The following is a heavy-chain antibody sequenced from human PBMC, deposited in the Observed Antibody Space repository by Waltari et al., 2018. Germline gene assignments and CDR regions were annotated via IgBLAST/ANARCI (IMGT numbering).Heavy chain of an antibody. J-gene: IGHJ4*02. V-gene: IGHV1-3*03. CDR2: INAGNGNT. CDR3: AREHSIRGSSNREYYFDY. D-gene: IGHD1-26*01. Sequence: QVQLVQSGAEVKKPGASVKVSCKASGYTFTSYAMHWVRQAPGQRLEWMGWINAGNGNTKYSQEFQGRVTITRDTSASTAYMELSSLRSEDMAVYYCAREHSIRGSSNREYYFDYWGQGTLVTVSS. CDR1: GYTFTSYA.